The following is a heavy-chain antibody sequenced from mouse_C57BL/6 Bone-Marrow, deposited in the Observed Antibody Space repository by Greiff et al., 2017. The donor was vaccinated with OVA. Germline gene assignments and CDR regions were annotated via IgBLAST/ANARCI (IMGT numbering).Heavy chain of an antibody. CDR2: ISSGSSTI. D-gene: IGHD1-1*01. CDR1: GFTFSDYG. J-gene: IGHJ2*01. Sequence: EVKLVESGGGLVKPGGSLKLSCAASGFTFSDYGMHWVRQAPEKGLEWVAYISSGSSTIYYADTVKGRFTISRDNAKNTLFRQMTSLRSEDTAMYYCARGGITTVVATDYFDYWGQGTTLTVSS. CDR3: ARGGITTVVATDYFDY. V-gene: IGHV5-17*01.